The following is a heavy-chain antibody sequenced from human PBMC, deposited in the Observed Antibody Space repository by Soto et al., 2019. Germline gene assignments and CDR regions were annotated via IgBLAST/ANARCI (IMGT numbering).Heavy chain of an antibody. D-gene: IGHD2-21*02. J-gene: IGHJ4*02. CDR2: ISAYNGNT. CDR1: GYTFTSYG. CDR3: ARYCGSYGGGDCEFDS. V-gene: IGHV1-18*01. Sequence: ASVKVSCKASGYTFTSYGISWVRQAPGQGLEWMGWISAYNGNTNYAQKLQGRVTMTTDTSTSTAYMELRSLRSDDTAVYYCARYCGSYGGGDCEFDSWCQRAPLTVSA.